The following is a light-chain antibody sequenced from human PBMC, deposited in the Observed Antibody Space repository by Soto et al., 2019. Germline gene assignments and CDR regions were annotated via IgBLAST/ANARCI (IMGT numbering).Light chain of an antibody. J-gene: IGKJ2*01. CDR2: AAS. CDR1: RSFASSY. Sequence: EIVLTQSPGTLSLSPGERATLSCRASRSFASSYLAWYQQKPGQAPRLLIYAASIRATGIPDRFSGSESGTDFTLAICRLHPEDFSVYDGQQYGSSPPYSFGQGTKLEIK. CDR3: QQYGSSPPYS. V-gene: IGKV3-20*01.